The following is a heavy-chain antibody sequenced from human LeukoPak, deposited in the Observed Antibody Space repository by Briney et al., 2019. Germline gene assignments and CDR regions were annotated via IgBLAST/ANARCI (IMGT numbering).Heavy chain of an antibody. CDR2: ISVYNGNT. V-gene: IGHV1-18*01. Sequence: ASVKVSCKASGYTFTSYGISWVRQAPGQGLEWMGWISVYNGNTNYAQNLQGRVTMTTDTSTSTAYMELRSLRSDDTAVYYCARDLVGYCSTTTCPPGAFDIWGQGTMVTVSS. J-gene: IGHJ3*02. CDR3: ARDLVGYCSTTTCPPGAFDI. D-gene: IGHD2-2*01. CDR1: GYTFTSYG.